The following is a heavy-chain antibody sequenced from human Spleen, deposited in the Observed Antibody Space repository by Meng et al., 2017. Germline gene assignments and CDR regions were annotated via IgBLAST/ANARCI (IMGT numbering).Heavy chain of an antibody. CDR1: GGSISSYY. CDR3: ARLPYGDYGVYYFDY. Sequence: SETLSLTCTVSGGSISSYYWSWIRQPPGKGLEWIGYIYYSGSINYNPSLKSRVTISVDTSKNQFSLKLSSVTAADTAVYYCARLPYGDYGVYYFDYWGQGTLVTVSS. J-gene: IGHJ4*02. D-gene: IGHD4-17*01. CDR2: IYYSGSI. V-gene: IGHV4-59*01.